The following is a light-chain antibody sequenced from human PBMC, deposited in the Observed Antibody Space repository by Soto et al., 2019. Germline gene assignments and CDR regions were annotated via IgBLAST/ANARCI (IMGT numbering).Light chain of an antibody. Sequence: DVVMTQSPLSLPVTLGQPASISCRCSQSLVYSDGHTYLNWFQQRPGQSPRRLIYKVSNRDSGVPDRFSGSGSGTDFTLKISGVEAEDVGTYYCMQATHWPWTFGQGTKVDIK. CDR1: QSLVYSDGHTY. CDR3: MQATHWPWT. CDR2: KVS. J-gene: IGKJ1*01. V-gene: IGKV2-30*01.